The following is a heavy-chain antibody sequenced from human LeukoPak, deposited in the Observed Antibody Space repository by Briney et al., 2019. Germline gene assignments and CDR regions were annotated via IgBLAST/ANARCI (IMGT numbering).Heavy chain of an antibody. CDR3: ARGRGRGVLITTSRRSFWFDS. Sequence: SETLSLTCAVSGGSISSSNWWSWVRQPPGKGLEWIGEIYHSGNTNYNPSLKSRVTILEDKSKNQFSLRLSSVTAADTAVYYCARGRGRGVLITTSRRSFWFDSWGQGTLVTVSS. V-gene: IGHV4-4*02. D-gene: IGHD3-22*01. CDR1: GGSISSSNW. J-gene: IGHJ5*01. CDR2: IYHSGNT.